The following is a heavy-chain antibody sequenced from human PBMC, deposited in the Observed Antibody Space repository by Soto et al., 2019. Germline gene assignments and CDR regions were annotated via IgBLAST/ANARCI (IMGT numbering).Heavy chain of an antibody. CDR3: ARATTALHGFDI. Sequence: SETLSLTCTVSGDSISSGDYYWSWIRQPPGKGLEWIGYIYYSGSTYYNPSLKSRITISVDTSKIQFSLNLSSVTAADTAVYYCARATTALHGFDIWGQGTMVTVSS. D-gene: IGHD1-26*01. J-gene: IGHJ3*02. CDR2: IYYSGST. V-gene: IGHV4-30-4*01. CDR1: GDSISSGDYY.